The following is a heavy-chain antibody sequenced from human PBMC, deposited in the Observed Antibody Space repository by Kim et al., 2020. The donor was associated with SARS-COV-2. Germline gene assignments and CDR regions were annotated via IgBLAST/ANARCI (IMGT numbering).Heavy chain of an antibody. V-gene: IGHV4-39*01. Sequence: RVTISVDTSKNQFSLKLSSVTAADTAVYYCARPLGYCSGGSCYTTDAFDIWGQGTMVTVSS. CDR3: ARPLGYCSGGSCYTTDAFDI. J-gene: IGHJ3*02. D-gene: IGHD2-15*01.